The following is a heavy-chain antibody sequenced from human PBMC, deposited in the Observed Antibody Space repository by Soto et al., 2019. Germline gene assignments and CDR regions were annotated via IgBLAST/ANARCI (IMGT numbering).Heavy chain of an antibody. V-gene: IGHV4-59*01. J-gene: IGHJ3*02. CDR2: IYYSGST. D-gene: IGHD3-10*02. CDR3: ARAPGESYVQGVVAAVWAAIDI. Sequence: SETLSLTCTVSGGSISSYYWSWIRQPPGKGLEWIGYIYYSGSTNYNPSLKSRVTISVDTSKNQFSLKLSSVTAADTAVYYCARAPGESYVQGVVAAVWAAIDIWGQAIMVSVSS. CDR1: GGSISSYY.